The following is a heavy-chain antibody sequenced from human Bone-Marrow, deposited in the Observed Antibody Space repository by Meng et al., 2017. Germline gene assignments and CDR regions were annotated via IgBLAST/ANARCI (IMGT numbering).Heavy chain of an antibody. CDR3: ARDPSWGSVAARLDD. J-gene: IGHJ4*02. Sequence: ASVKVSCKASGYTFSSYTINWVRQAPGQGLESMGWINPNTGNPTYVEGFTGRFVFSLDTSVNTAYLEISSLKPEDTAVYYCARDPSWGSVAARLDDWGQGTLVTVSS. CDR1: GYTFSSYT. V-gene: IGHV7-4-1*02. D-gene: IGHD6-6*01. CDR2: INPNTGNP.